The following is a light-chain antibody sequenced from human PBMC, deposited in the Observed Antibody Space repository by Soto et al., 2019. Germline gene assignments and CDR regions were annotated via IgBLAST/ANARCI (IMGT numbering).Light chain of an antibody. CDR1: QSVSRSY. CDR2: DAS. CDR3: QLFGRLPLT. Sequence: LCVSKEGRATLSWGDSQSVSRSYLAWYQQKPGLAPRLIIYDASTRATGIPDRFSGSGSGTHFTLSICGLEPADLALYYSQLFGRLPLTLAQGTRLEIK. J-gene: IGKJ5*01. V-gene: IGKV3D-20*01.